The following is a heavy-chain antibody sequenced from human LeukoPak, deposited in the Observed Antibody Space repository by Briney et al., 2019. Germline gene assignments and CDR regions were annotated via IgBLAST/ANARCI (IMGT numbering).Heavy chain of an antibody. J-gene: IGHJ4*02. V-gene: IGHV3-30*03. CDR2: VSSDGSIK. CDR1: GFTFSSYG. CDR3: ARGYSSSWLGYFDY. D-gene: IGHD6-13*01. Sequence: GGSLRLSCVASGFTFSSYGIHWVRQAPGKGLEWVAVVSSDGSIKYNADSVKGRFTISRDTSKNTVYLQMNSLGAEDTAFYYCARGYSSSWLGYFDYWGQGALVTVSS.